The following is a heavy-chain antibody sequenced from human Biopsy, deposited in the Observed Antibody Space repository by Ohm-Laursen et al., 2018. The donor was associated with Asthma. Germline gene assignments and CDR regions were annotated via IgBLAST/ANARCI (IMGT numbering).Heavy chain of an antibody. Sequence: ASVKVSCKASGYTFTSCYIHWVRQAPGQGLEWVGIINPPTGDTSYAQKFLGRVTVTRDTSTSTVYMELSSLRSEDTAVYYCALSQFDYWGQGTLLTVSS. CDR1: GYTFTSCY. CDR3: ALSQFDY. CDR2: INPPTGDT. V-gene: IGHV1-46*01. J-gene: IGHJ4*02.